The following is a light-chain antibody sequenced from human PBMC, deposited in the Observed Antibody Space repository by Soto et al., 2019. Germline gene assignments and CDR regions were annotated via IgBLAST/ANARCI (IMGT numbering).Light chain of an antibody. J-gene: IGLJ3*02. Sequence: QTVVTQEPSLTVSPGGTVTLTCASSTGAVASASYPSWFQQKPGQAPMALIYRASNRHSWTPARFSGSLLGGKAALTLSDVQPEDEADYYCLIYFGGTWVFGGGTKVTVL. CDR1: TGAVASASY. CDR3: LIYFGGTWV. CDR2: RAS. V-gene: IGLV7-43*01.